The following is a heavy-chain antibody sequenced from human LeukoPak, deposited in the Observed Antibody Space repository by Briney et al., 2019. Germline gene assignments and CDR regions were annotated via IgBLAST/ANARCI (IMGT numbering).Heavy chain of an antibody. CDR1: GYTFTSYG. Sequence: GASVKVSCKASGYTFTSYGISWVRQAPGQGLEWMGWISGYDGDTSFAQKVQGRLTMTIDTSTTTAYMELRSLRFDDTAVYYCARWGPMVVVPPDYWGQGTLVTVSS. CDR3: ARWGPMVVVPPDY. CDR2: ISGYDGDT. V-gene: IGHV1-18*01. J-gene: IGHJ4*02. D-gene: IGHD3-22*01.